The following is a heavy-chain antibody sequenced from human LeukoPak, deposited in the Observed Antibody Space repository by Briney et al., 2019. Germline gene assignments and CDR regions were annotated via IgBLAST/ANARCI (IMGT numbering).Heavy chain of an antibody. CDR3: ATLSGDSHGYDY. D-gene: IGHD5-18*01. J-gene: IGHJ4*02. CDR2: ILHDGSNK. Sequence: GRSLRLSCAASGFTFSSYAMHWVRQAPGKGLEWVAVILHDGSNKQYADSVKGRFTISRDNSKNTLYQQINSLRAEDTAVYYCATLSGDSHGYDYWGLGTLVTVSS. CDR1: GFTFSSYA. V-gene: IGHV3-30*03.